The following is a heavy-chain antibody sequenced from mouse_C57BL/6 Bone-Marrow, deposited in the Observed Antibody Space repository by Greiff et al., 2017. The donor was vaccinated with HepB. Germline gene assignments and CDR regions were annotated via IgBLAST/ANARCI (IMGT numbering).Heavy chain of an antibody. V-gene: IGHV14-4*01. Sequence: EVQLQQSGAELVRPGASVKLSCTASGFNIKDDYMHWVKQRPEQGLEWIGWIDPENGDTEYASKFQGKATITADTSSNTAYLQLSSLTSEDTAVYYCTSISMVTTGVYWGQGTTLTVSS. J-gene: IGHJ2*01. CDR1: GFNIKDDY. D-gene: IGHD2-2*01. CDR2: IDPENGDT. CDR3: TSISMVTTGVY.